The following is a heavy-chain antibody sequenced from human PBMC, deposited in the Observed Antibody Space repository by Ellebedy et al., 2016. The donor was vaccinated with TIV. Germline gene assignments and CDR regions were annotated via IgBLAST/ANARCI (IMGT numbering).Heavy chain of an antibody. CDR2: INTNTGNT. V-gene: IGHV7-4-1*02. J-gene: IGHJ4*02. Sequence: ASVKVSCKASGYTFSSYAINWVRQAPGQGLEWMGWINTNTGNTESVPGFTGRFVFSLDTSVGTAYLQISSLQAEDTAIYYCARDRYYGGNYRGIDYWGQGTLVTVSS. CDR1: GYTFSSYA. D-gene: IGHD4-23*01. CDR3: ARDRYYGGNYRGIDY.